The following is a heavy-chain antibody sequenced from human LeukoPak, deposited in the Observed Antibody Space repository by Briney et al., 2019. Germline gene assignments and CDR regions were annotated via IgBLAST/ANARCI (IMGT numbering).Heavy chain of an antibody. J-gene: IGHJ4*02. Sequence: GGSLRLSCAASGFTFSSYSMNWVRQAPGKGLEWVSSISSSSSYIYYADSVKGRFTISRDNAKNSLYLQMNSLRAEDTAVYYCARRASSSWYFDYWGQGTLVTVSS. CDR1: GFTFSSYS. V-gene: IGHV3-21*01. D-gene: IGHD6-13*01. CDR3: ARRASSSWYFDY. CDR2: ISSSSSYI.